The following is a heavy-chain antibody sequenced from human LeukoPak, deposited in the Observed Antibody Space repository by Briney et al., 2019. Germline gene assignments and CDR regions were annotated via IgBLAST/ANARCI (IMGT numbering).Heavy chain of an antibody. V-gene: IGHV3-23*01. CDR1: GFTFGDSA. CDR3: AKDSGYDFFVDYFDY. CDR2: FSGGGDHT. D-gene: IGHD5-12*01. J-gene: IGHJ4*02. Sequence: PGGSLRLSCTPSGFTFGDSAMSWVRQAPGKGLEWVSTFSGGGDHTYYADSVKGRFTISRDKSKNTLHLQMNSLRVEDTAVYYCAKDSGYDFFVDYFDYWGQGTLVTVSS.